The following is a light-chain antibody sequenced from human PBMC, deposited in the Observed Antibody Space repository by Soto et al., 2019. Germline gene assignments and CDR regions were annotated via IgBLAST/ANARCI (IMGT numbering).Light chain of an antibody. CDR3: AAWDDSLNAPV. J-gene: IGLJ3*02. CDR1: SSNIGRNT. Sequence: QSVLTQPPSASGTPGQRVTISCSGSSSNIGRNTVNWYQQFPGTAPNLLIYNNNERPSGVPDRFSGSKSGTSASLAISGLQSEDEAEYYCAAWDDSLNAPVFGGGTKLTVL. V-gene: IGLV1-44*01. CDR2: NNN.